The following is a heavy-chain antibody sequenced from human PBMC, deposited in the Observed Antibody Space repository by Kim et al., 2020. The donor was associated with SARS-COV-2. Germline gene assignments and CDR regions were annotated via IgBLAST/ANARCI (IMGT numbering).Heavy chain of an antibody. CDR2: INHSGST. D-gene: IGHD6-19*01. V-gene: IGHV4-34*01. CDR1: GGSFSGYY. Sequence: SETLSLTCAVYGGSFSGYYWSWIRQPPGKGLEWIGEINHSGSTNYNPSLKSRVTISVDTSKNQFSLKLSSVTAADTAVYYCARGGGSSGWYRAYFQHWGQGTLVTVSS. J-gene: IGHJ1*01. CDR3: ARGGGSSGWYRAYFQH.